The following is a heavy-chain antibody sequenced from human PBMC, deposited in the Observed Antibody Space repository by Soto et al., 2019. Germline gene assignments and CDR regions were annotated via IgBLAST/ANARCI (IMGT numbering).Heavy chain of an antibody. CDR3: ARDWYGSSTSCYVGWWFDP. Sequence: ASVKVSCKASGYTFTSYGISWVRQAPGQGLEWMGWISAYNGNTNYAQKLQGRVTMTTDTSTSTAYMELRSLRSDDTAVYYCARDWYGSSTSCYVGWWFDPWGQGTLVTVSS. CDR2: ISAYNGNT. D-gene: IGHD2-2*01. J-gene: IGHJ5*02. CDR1: GYTFTSYG. V-gene: IGHV1-18*01.